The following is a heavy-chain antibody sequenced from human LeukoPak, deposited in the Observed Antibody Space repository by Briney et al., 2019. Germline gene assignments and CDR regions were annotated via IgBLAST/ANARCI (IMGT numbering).Heavy chain of an antibody. Sequence: PGGSLRLSCSASGFPFSSYAMHWVRQAPGKGLEYVSAVIDSGGSTYYAASVKGRFTISRDNSKNTLYLQMNSLRAEDTAVYYCAKGATFGYYSGYDHCDYWGQGTLVTVSS. V-gene: IGHV3-64*04. CDR3: AKGATFGYYSGYDHCDY. CDR2: VIDSGGST. D-gene: IGHD5-12*01. CDR1: GFPFSSYA. J-gene: IGHJ4*02.